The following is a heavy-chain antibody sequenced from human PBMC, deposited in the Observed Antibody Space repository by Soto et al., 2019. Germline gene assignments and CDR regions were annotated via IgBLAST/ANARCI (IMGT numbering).Heavy chain of an antibody. V-gene: IGHV1-3*05. CDR2: INAGNGNT. Sequence: QVQLVQSGAEEKKPGASVKVSCKASGYTFTSYAMHWVRQAPGQRLEWMGWINAGNGNTKYSQKFQVRVTITRDPSARTAYMGLSSLRSEDTAVYYCARSIVVVTALDYWGQGTLVTVSS. J-gene: IGHJ4*02. D-gene: IGHD2-21*02. CDR3: ARSIVVVTALDY. CDR1: GYTFTSYA.